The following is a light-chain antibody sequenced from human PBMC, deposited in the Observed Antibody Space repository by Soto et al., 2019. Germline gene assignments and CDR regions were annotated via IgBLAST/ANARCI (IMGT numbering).Light chain of an antibody. CDR1: QSVSTR. CDR2: DAS. J-gene: IGKJ2*01. V-gene: IGKV1-5*02. Sequence: DIQMTQSPSSLSASVGDRVTIICRASQSVSTRLAWYQQKPGKAPKVLIYDASSWAGGVPSRFTGSGSGTEFTLTISSLQPDDFATYYCQQYNSYSYTFGQGTKVDIK. CDR3: QQYNSYSYT.